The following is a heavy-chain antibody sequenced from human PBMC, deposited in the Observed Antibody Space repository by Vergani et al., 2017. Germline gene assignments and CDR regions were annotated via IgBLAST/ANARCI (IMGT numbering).Heavy chain of an antibody. CDR2: TWYDGNNK. D-gene: IGHD1-14*01. V-gene: IGHV3-33*01. CDR3: ARELRLLYNRFDP. Sequence: QVQLVESGGGVVQPGRSLRPYCAASGFTFNQYGMHWVRQAPGKGLEWVAVTWYDGNNKQYADSVKGRFTIYRDNSKSTMYLQMNSLRDEDTGVYYCARELRLLYNRFDPWVQGALVTVSS. CDR1: GFTFNQYG. J-gene: IGHJ5*02.